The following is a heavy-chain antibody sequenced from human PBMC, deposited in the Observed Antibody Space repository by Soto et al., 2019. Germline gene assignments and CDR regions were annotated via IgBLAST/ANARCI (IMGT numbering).Heavy chain of an antibody. D-gene: IGHD3-10*01. CDR3: ARDHADYYGSALFDP. CDR1: GFTFRDYY. J-gene: IGHJ5*02. Sequence: GGSLRLSCAASGFTFRDYYMSWIRQAPGKGLEWVSYIGSSGSSIYYADSVKGRFTISRDNAKNSLYLQMNSLRAEDTAVYYCARDHADYYGSALFDPWGQGTLVTVSS. V-gene: IGHV3-11*01. CDR2: IGSSGSSI.